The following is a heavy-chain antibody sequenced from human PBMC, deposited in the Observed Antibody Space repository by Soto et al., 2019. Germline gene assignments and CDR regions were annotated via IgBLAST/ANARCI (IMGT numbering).Heavy chain of an antibody. Sequence: GASVKVSCKVSGGTFSSYAISWVRQAPGQGLEWMGGIIPIFGTANYAQKFQGRVTITADESTSTACMELSSLRTEDTAVYYCARVSPLYDSSGYYYGSDAFYIWGQGTMVTVSS. D-gene: IGHD3-22*01. CDR3: ARVSPLYDSSGYYYGSDAFYI. CDR2: IIPIFGTA. CDR1: GGTFSSYA. J-gene: IGHJ3*02. V-gene: IGHV1-69*13.